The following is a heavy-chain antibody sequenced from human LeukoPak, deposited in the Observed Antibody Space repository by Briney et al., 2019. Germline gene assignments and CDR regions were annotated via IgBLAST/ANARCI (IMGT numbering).Heavy chain of an antibody. Sequence: GGSLRLSCAASGFTFSYYGLHWVRQAPGKGLEWVALISYDGSNKDYADSVKGRFTISRDNSKNTLYLQMNSLRLEDTAVYYCAKDSSSSWFGGDSEWGQGTLVTVST. V-gene: IGHV3-30*18. D-gene: IGHD6-13*01. J-gene: IGHJ4*02. CDR2: ISYDGSNK. CDR3: AKDSSSSWFGGDSE. CDR1: GFTFSYYG.